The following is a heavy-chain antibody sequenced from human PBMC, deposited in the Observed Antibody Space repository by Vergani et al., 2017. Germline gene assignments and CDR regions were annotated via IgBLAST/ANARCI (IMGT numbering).Heavy chain of an antibody. CDR3: ARTAAAGWYFDL. J-gene: IGHJ2*01. D-gene: IGHD6-13*01. Sequence: QLQLQESGPGLVKPSETLSLTCTVSSGSISSSSYYWGWIRQPPGKGLEWIGSIYYSGSTYYNPSLKSRVTISVDTSKNQFSLKLSSVTAADTAVYYCARTAAAGWYFDLWGRGTLVTVSS. V-gene: IGHV4-39*01. CDR1: SGSISSSSYY. CDR2: IYYSGST.